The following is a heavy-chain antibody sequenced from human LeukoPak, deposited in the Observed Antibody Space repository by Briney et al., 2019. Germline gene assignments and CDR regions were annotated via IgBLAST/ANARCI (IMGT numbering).Heavy chain of an antibody. V-gene: IGHV4-61*02. CDR2: INTSGFT. CDR1: GGSISSGGFY. Sequence: SQTLSLTCTVSGGSISSGGFYWSWIRRPAGKGLEWIGRINTSGFTNYNPSLKSRVTISVDTSKNQFSLKLSSVTAADTAVYYCATAIQNWFDPWGQGTLVTVSS. CDR3: ATAIQNWFDP. J-gene: IGHJ5*02.